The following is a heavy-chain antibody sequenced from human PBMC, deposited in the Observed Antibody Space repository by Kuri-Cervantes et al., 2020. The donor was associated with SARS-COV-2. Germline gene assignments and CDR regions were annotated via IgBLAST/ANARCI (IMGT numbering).Heavy chain of an antibody. D-gene: IGHD3-3*01. Sequence: GSLRLSCTVSGGSIRSSSYYWGWIRQPPGKGLEWIGSIYYSGSTYYNPSLKSRVTISVDTSKNQFSLKLSSVTAADTAVYYCARETAFGVVIGFDYWGQGTLVTVSS. CDR3: ARETAFGVVIGFDY. CDR2: IYYSGST. J-gene: IGHJ4*02. V-gene: IGHV4-39*02. CDR1: GGSIRSSSYY.